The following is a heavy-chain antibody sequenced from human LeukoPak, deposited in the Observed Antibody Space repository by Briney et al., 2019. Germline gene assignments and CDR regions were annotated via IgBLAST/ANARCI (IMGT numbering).Heavy chain of an antibody. D-gene: IGHD6-13*01. CDR1: GFTFSDYY. Sequence: GGSLRLSCAASGFTFSDYYMSWIRQAPGKGLEWVSYISSSGSTIYYADSVKGRFAISRDNAKNSLYLQMNSLRAEDTAVYYCARDLSRGQQLVQYFDYWVQGSQVGVCS. J-gene: IGHJ4*02. CDR3: ARDLSRGQQLVQYFDY. V-gene: IGHV3-11*04. CDR2: ISSSGSTI.